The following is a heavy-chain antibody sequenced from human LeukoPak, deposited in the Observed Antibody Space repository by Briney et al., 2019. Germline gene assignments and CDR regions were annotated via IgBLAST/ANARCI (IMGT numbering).Heavy chain of an antibody. D-gene: IGHD3-22*01. CDR1: GFTFSSYS. Sequence: PGGSLRLSCAASGFTFSSYSMNWVRQAPGKGLECVSSISSSSSYIYYADSVKGRFTISRDNAKNSLYLQMNSLRAEDTAVYYCAREPYYYDSSGYYYGGAFDIWGQGTMVTVSS. J-gene: IGHJ3*02. CDR2: ISSSSSYI. CDR3: AREPYYYDSSGYYYGGAFDI. V-gene: IGHV3-21*01.